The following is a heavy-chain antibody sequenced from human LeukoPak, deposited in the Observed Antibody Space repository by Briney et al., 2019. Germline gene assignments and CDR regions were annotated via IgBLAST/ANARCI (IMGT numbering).Heavy chain of an antibody. CDR2: IKEDGSDK. D-gene: IGHD4-17*01. CDR3: ATSLTVKDY. Sequence: GGSLRLSCAASGFTFSSYAMSWVRQAPGKGLEWVANIKEDGSDKNYVDSVKGRFTISRDNAKNSLYLQMNSLRAEDTAVYYCATSLTVKDYWGQGALVTVSS. V-gene: IGHV3-7*01. CDR1: GFTFSSYA. J-gene: IGHJ4*02.